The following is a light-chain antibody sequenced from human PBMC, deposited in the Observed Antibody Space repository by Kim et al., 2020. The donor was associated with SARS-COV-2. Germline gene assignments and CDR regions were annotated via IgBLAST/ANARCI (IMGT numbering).Light chain of an antibody. V-gene: IGLV6-57*01. Sequence: GKTVTDACARSAGTTANNDVQGKQHRPGRSPTNVILEDNRRPSGVPDRFSSYIDSSSNSASLAISGLKTKDEADYYCQSYDASSVVFSGGTQLTVL. J-gene: IGLJ7*01. CDR2: EDN. CDR1: AGTTANND. CDR3: QSYDASSVV.